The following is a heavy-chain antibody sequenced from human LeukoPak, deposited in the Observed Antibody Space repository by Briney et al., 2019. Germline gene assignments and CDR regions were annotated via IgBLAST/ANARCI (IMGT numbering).Heavy chain of an antibody. D-gene: IGHD6-13*01. Sequence: GGSLRLSCAASGFTFSDYYMSWIRQAPGKGLEWVSYISSSGSTIYYADSVKGRFTISRDNSKNTIYLQMNSLRAEDTALYYCAKAAAAPGFDFWGQGTLVTVSS. CDR1: GFTFSDYY. J-gene: IGHJ4*02. CDR2: ISSSGSTI. CDR3: AKAAAAPGFDF. V-gene: IGHV3-11*01.